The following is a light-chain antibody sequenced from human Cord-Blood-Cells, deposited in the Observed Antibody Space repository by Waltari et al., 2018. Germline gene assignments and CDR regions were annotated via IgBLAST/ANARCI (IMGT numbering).Light chain of an antibody. CDR1: ESISGY. CDR3: QQSYSTPRFT. J-gene: IGKJ3*01. Sequence: DIEMTQSPSSLSASLGDRVTITCRASESISGYLNRYQQKPGKAPKRLIDAASSLQSGVPSSCSDSGSGTDITLTVSSLLPEDFATYYCQQSYSTPRFTFGPGTKVDIK. V-gene: IGKV1-39*01. CDR2: AAS.